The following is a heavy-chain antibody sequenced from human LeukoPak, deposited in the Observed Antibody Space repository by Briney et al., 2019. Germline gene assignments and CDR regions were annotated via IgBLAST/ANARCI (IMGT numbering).Heavy chain of an antibody. CDR2: ISSSRSII. D-gene: IGHD6-13*01. CDR3: VRY. V-gene: IGHV3-48*04. J-gene: IGHJ4*02. CDR1: GFSVSSYG. Sequence: GGSLRLSCAASGFSVSSYGMNWVRQAPGKGLEWVSYISSSRSIIYYAGSVKGRFTVSRDNAKNSLYLQMNSLGAEDTAVVAGVRYWGQGTLVTVSS.